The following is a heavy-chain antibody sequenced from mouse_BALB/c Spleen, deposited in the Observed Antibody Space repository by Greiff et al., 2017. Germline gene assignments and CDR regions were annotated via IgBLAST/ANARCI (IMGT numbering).Heavy chain of an antibody. J-gene: IGHJ4*01. CDR2: IDTSDSST. CDR3: ARIRRGYYYAMDY. CDR1: GYTFTDYW. D-gene: IGHD2-12*01. Sequence: VQLQQPGAELVMPGASVKMSCKASGYTFTDYWMHWVKQRPGQGLEWIGAIDTSDSSTSYNQKFKGKATLTVDEASSTAYMQLSSLTSEDSAVYYCARIRRGYYYAMDYWGQGTSVTVSS. V-gene: IGHV1-69*01.